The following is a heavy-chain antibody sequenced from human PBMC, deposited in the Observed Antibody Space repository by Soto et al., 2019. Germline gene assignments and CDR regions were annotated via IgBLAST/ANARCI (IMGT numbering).Heavy chain of an antibody. CDR3: AKEYCTNGVCYYYYYYGMDV. J-gene: IGHJ6*02. D-gene: IGHD2-8*01. CDR2: ISYDGSNK. CDR1: GFTFSSYG. V-gene: IGHV3-30*18. Sequence: LRLSCAASGFTFSSYGMHWVRQAPGKGLEWVAVISYDGSNKYYADSVKGRFTISRDNSKNTLYLQMNSLRAEDTAVYYCAKEYCTNGVCYYYYYYGMDVWGQGTTVTVSS.